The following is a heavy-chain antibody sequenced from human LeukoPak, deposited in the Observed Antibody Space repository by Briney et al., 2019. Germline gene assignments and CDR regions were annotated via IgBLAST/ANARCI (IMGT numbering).Heavy chain of an antibody. CDR3: ARDAGCSGGSCYSALDY. D-gene: IGHD2-15*01. Sequence: PSETLSLTCTVSGCSISSYYWSWIRQPPGKGLEWIGYIYYSGSTNYNPSLKSRVTISVDTSKNQFSLKLSSVTAADTAVYCCARDAGCSGGSCYSALDYWGQGTLVTVSS. CDR1: GCSISSYY. CDR2: IYYSGST. J-gene: IGHJ4*02. V-gene: IGHV4-59*01.